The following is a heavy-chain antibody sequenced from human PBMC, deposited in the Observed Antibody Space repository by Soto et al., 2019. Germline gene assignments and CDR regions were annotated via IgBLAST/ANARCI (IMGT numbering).Heavy chain of an antibody. V-gene: IGHV4-39*01. D-gene: IGHD4-17*01. Sequence: SETLSLTCTVSGDSISSSSYYWGWIRQPPGKGLEWIGSIYYSGSTYYNPSLKSRVTISVDTSKNQFSLKLSSVTAADTAVYYCARLDNGDFDYWGQGTLVTVSS. J-gene: IGHJ4*02. CDR2: IYYSGST. CDR1: GDSISSSSYY. CDR3: ARLDNGDFDY.